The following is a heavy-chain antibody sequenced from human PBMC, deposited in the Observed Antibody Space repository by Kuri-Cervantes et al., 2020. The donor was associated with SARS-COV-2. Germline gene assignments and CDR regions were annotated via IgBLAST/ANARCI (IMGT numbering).Heavy chain of an antibody. J-gene: IGHJ6*03. D-gene: IGHD4-17*01. V-gene: IGHV5-51*01. CDR3: ARRAYGDQGDAEYIDV. CDR2: FYPGDSDT. CDR1: GYSFTNYC. Sequence: GGSLRLSCKGSGYSFTNYCIGWGRQMPGKGLERMRIFYPGDSDTRYSTSFQGQVIIPADKSISTAFLQWSSLKASDTAMYYCARRAYGDQGDAEYIDVWGKGTTVTVSS.